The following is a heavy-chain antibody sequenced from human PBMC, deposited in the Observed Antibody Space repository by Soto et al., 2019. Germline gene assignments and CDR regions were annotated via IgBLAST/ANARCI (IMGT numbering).Heavy chain of an antibody. J-gene: IGHJ5*02. CDR2: INGDGSST. D-gene: IGHD4-17*01. CDR1: GFAFSNYW. Sequence: ELQLVQSGGGLVQPGGSLRLSCAASGFAFSNYWMHWVRQAPGKGLMWVSRINGDGSSTSYADSVRGRFTISRDNAENALYLQMNSLRPEDTALYYCARFRVDGDPVPWGQGTLVTVSS. V-gene: IGHV3-74*01. CDR3: ARFRVDGDPVP.